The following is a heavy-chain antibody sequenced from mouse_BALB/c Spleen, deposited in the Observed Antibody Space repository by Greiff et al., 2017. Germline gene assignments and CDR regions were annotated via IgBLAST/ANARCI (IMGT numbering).Heavy chain of an antibody. CDR2: ISSVSSTI. Sequence: EVKLMESGGGLVQPGGSRKLSCAASGFTFSSFGMHWVRQAPEKGLEWVAYISSVSSTIYYADTVKGRFTISRDNPKNTLFLQMTSLRSEDTAMYYCARHGLSTMVTTWDYWGQGTTLTVSS. J-gene: IGHJ2*01. V-gene: IGHV5-17*02. D-gene: IGHD2-1*01. CDR3: ARHGLSTMVTTWDY. CDR1: GFTFSSFG.